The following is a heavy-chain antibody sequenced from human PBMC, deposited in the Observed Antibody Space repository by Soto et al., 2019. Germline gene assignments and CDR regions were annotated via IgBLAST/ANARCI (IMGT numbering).Heavy chain of an antibody. D-gene: IGHD3-10*01. CDR2: ISPHKDNT. Sequence: QVQLVQSGAEVKKPGASVKVSCKTSGYTFSSIGISWVRQAPGQRLEWMGWISPHKDNTYYALRLQGRVTMATDTSTSTAYMELRSLRSDDTAVYFCAGDLDGSGGYYTKYWGQGTLVPVSS. J-gene: IGHJ4*02. CDR1: GYTFSSIG. CDR3: AGDLDGSGGYYTKY. V-gene: IGHV1-18*01.